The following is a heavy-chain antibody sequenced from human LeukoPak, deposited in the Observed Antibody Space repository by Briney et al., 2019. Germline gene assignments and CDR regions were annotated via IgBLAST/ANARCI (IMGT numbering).Heavy chain of an antibody. CDR1: GFTFSDYY. V-gene: IGHV3-11*01. J-gene: IGHJ5*02. CDR2: ISSRGDSI. Sequence: GGSLRLSCAASGFTFSDYYMSWIRQAPGKGLEWISYISSRGDSIQYADSVKGRFTMSRDNAKNSVHLQMSSLRAEDTAVYYCARAGSSWYWGWFDPWGQGTLVTVSS. CDR3: ARAGSSWYWGWFDP. D-gene: IGHD6-13*01.